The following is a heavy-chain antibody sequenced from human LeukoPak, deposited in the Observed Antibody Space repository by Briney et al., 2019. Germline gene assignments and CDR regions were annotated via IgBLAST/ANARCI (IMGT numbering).Heavy chain of an antibody. CDR2: IYSGGST. Sequence: GGSLRLSCAASGFTVSSNYMSWVRQAPGKGLEWVSVIYSGGSTYYADSVKGRFTISRDNSKNTLYLQMNSLRAEDTAVYYCAKVATVVPFDYWGQGTLVTVSS. J-gene: IGHJ4*02. V-gene: IGHV3-66*01. CDR1: GFTVSSNY. CDR3: AKVATVVPFDY. D-gene: IGHD4-23*01.